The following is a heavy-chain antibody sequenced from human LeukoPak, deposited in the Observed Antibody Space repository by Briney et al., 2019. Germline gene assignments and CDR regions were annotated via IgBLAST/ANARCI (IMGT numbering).Heavy chain of an antibody. V-gene: IGHV1-69*13. CDR1: GGTFSSYA. Sequence: GASVKVSCKASGGTFSSYAISWVRQAPGQGLEWMGGIIPIFGTANYAQKFQGRVTITADESTSTAYMELSSLRSEDTAVYYCARGGTRITGTTTKSEYYYMDVWGKGTTVTISS. J-gene: IGHJ6*03. CDR2: IIPIFGTA. D-gene: IGHD1-20*01. CDR3: ARGGTRITGTTTKSEYYYMDV.